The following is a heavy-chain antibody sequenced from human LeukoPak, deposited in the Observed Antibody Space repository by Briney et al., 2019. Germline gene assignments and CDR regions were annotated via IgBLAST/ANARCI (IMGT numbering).Heavy chain of an antibody. V-gene: IGHV3-23*01. CDR3: TNLPWNYGDYFDY. D-gene: IGHD1-7*01. Sequence: GGSLRLSCAASGFTFDNYAMSWVRQAPGKGPEWVSGISASGGSVFDADSVEGRFTISRDNSKNMLYLQMNSLRAEDTAVYYCTNLPWNYGDYFDYWGQGTLVTVSS. CDR2: ISASGGSV. CDR1: GFTFDNYA. J-gene: IGHJ4*02.